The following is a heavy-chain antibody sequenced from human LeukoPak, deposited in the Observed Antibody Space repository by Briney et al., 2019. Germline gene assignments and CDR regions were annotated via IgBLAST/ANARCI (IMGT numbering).Heavy chain of an antibody. Sequence: GGSLRLSCAASGFTFSDYSMNWVRQAPGKGLEWVSGISGSGGTTYYADSVKGRFTISRDNSKNTLYLQMNSLRAEDTAVYYCAKLVVPAAIRGGAFDIWGQGTMVTVSS. CDR3: AKLVVPAAIRGGAFDI. D-gene: IGHD2-2*01. J-gene: IGHJ3*02. CDR2: ISGSGGTT. V-gene: IGHV3-23*01. CDR1: GFTFSDYS.